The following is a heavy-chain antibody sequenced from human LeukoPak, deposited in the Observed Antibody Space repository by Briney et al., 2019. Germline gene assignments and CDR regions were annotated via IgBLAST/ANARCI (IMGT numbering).Heavy chain of an antibody. CDR3: ASSRVGDVFDV. V-gene: IGHV4-39*02. CDR2: IFYSGST. J-gene: IGHJ3*01. D-gene: IGHD1-26*01. Sequence: KPSETPSPTRTVSGGSISSSNYYWSWIPQSPGEGVECIGSIFYSGSTFYNPSLRSRATISVDTSKNYFSLKLTSVTAADTAVYYCASSRVGDVFDVWGQGTMVPISS. CDR1: GGSISSSNYY.